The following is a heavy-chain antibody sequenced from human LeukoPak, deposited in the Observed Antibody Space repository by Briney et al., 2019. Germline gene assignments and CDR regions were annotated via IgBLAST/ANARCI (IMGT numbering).Heavy chain of an antibody. CDR3: VEVGASDY. J-gene: IGHJ4*02. CDR2: ISSSSSYI. V-gene: IGHV3-21*01. CDR1: GFTFSSYT. D-gene: IGHD1-26*01. Sequence: GGSLRLSCAASGFTFSSYTMTWVRQAPGKGPEWVSSISSSSSYIYYADSVEGRFTISRDNAKNSLYLQMNSLRAEDTAVYYCVEVGASDYWGQGTLVTVSS.